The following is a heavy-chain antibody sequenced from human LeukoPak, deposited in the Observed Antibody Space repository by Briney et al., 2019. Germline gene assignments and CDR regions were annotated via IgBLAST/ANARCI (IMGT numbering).Heavy chain of an antibody. J-gene: IGHJ4*02. Sequence: PGGSLRLFCAASGFTFSTYSINWVRQAPGKGLEWVSYISSFSSTTYYADSVKGRFTISRDNAKNSLYLQMNSLRDEDTAVYYCARGSYGAVDYWGQGTLVTISS. D-gene: IGHD4/OR15-4a*01. CDR2: ISSFSSTT. CDR3: ARGSYGAVDY. V-gene: IGHV3-48*02. CDR1: GFTFSTYS.